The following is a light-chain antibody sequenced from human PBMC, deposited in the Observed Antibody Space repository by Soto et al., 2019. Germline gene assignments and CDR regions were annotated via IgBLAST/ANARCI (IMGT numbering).Light chain of an antibody. CDR3: QKYSSVPV. Sequence: DIQMTQSPTSLPASVGDRVTITCRAGQGIRNFVAWYQQKPGKAPKLLIYAASTLQSGVPSRFSGSGSGTDFTLTINSLQPEDVATYSCQKYSSVPVFGPGTKVEIK. CDR2: AAS. CDR1: QGIRNF. V-gene: IGKV1-27*01. J-gene: IGKJ3*01.